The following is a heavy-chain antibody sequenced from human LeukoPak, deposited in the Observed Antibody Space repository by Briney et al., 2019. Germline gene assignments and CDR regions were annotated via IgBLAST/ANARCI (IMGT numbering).Heavy chain of an antibody. V-gene: IGHV1-8*03. J-gene: IGHJ3*02. CDR1: GYTFTGYY. CDR2: MNPNSGNT. Sequence: ASVKVSCKASGYTFTGYYMHLVRQAPGQGLEWMGWMNPNSGNTGYAQKFQGRVTITRNTSISTAYMELSSLRSEDTAVYYCVSPAFDIWGQGTMVTVSS. CDR3: VSPAFDI.